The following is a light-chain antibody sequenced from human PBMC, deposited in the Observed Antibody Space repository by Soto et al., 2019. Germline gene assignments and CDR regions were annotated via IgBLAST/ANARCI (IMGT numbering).Light chain of an antibody. CDR3: QQYGSSSRT. CDR2: RAS. Sequence: EIVLTQSPGTLSLSPGDTATLSCRASQSVASSYLAWYQQKPGQAPRLLIYRASVRATGIPDRFSGSGSGTDFTVTISRLEPEDLALYYCQQYGSSSRTFGRGTKVEIK. CDR1: QSVASSY. J-gene: IGKJ1*01. V-gene: IGKV3-20*01.